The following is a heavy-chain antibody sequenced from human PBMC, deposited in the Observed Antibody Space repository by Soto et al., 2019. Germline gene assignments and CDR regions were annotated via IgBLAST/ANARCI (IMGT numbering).Heavy chain of an antibody. CDR1: GFTFSHYE. D-gene: IGHD2-21*01. V-gene: IGHV3-48*03. CDR2: ISGSDGTI. J-gene: IGHJ4*02. CDR3: ARTYSPTGIYFDY. Sequence: GGSLRLSCEASGFTFSHYEMNWVRQAPGKGLEWVSYISGSDGTIYYADSVKGRFTISRDNAKNSLYLQMNSLRDEDTAVYYCARTYSPTGIYFDYWGQGTLVTVSS.